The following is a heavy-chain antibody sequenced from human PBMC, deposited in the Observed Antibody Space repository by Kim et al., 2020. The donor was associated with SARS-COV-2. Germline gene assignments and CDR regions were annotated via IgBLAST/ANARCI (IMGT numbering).Heavy chain of an antibody. D-gene: IGHD2-2*01. CDR1: GFTFSSYD. V-gene: IGHV3-13*01. CDR3: ARGVGIDRSTSWRHYYYYMDV. Sequence: GGSLRLSCAASGFTFSSYDMHWVRQATGKGLEWVSAIGTAGDTYYPGSVKGRFTISRENAKNSLYLQMNSLRAGDTAVYYCARGVGIDRSTSWRHYYYYMDVWGKGTTVTVSS. CDR2: IGTAGDT. J-gene: IGHJ6*03.